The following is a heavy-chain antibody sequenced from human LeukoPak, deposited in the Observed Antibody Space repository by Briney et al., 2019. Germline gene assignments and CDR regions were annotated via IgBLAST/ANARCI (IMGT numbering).Heavy chain of an antibody. D-gene: IGHD3-16*01. CDR1: GDSITSFY. J-gene: IGHJ4*02. CDR2: IYYSGIT. Sequence: SETLSLTCTVSGDSITSFYWTWIRQPPGKGLECIGYIYYSGITRYNPSLRSRVTMSADTSKNQFSLKLSSMTAEDTAVYYCARMAQNSYIRGRPIDYWGQGTLVTVSS. V-gene: IGHV4-59*01. CDR3: ARMAQNSYIRGRPIDY.